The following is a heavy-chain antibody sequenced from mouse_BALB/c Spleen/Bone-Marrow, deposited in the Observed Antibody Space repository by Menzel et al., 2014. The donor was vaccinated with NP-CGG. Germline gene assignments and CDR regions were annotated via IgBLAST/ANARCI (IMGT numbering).Heavy chain of an antibody. CDR3: ARRGSWDVRRPLDV. CDR1: GFTFSSYG. CDR2: INSGGSYT. Sequence: EVKLVESGGDLVKPGGSLKLSCAASGFTFSSYGMSWVRQTPVKRLEWVATINSGGSYTYYLDSVKGQVNISRDNAKNTQYRQMNSLKSEDRGMYYCARRGSWDVRRPLDVWGAGATVTVSS. D-gene: IGHD4-1*01. V-gene: IGHV5-6*02. J-gene: IGHJ1*01.